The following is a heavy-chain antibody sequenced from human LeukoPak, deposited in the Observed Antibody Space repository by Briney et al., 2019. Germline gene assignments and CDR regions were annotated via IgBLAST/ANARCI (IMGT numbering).Heavy chain of an antibody. J-gene: IGHJ4*02. CDR1: GFTFSSYA. CDR3: ARDIVVVPAAIYDY. CDR2: ISGSGGST. Sequence: GGSLRLSCAASGFTFSSYAMSWVRQAPGKGLEWVSAISGSGGSTYYADSVKGRFTISRDNSKNTLYLQMNSLRAEDTAVYYCARDIVVVPAAIYDYRGQGTLVTVSS. D-gene: IGHD2-2*01. V-gene: IGHV3-23*01.